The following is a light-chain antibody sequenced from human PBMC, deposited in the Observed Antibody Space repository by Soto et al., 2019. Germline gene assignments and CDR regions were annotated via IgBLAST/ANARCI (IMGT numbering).Light chain of an antibody. CDR3: QKYNSAPRT. J-gene: IGKJ1*01. CDR2: AAS. Sequence: DIQMTQSPSSLSASVGDRVTITCRASQGISNYLAWYQQKPGKVPKLLIYAASTLQSGVPSRFSGSGSGTDFTLTVSSLQPEEVATYCCQKYNSAPRTFGQWTKVEIK. V-gene: IGKV1-27*01. CDR1: QGISNY.